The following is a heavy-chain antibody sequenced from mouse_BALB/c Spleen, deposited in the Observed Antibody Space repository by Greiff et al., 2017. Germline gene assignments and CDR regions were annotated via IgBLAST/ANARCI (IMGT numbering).Heavy chain of an antibody. CDR2: ISYSGST. Sequence: EVQLQQSGPGLVKPSQSLSLTCTVTGYSITSDYAWNWIRQFPGNKLEWMGYISYSGSTSYNPSLKSRISITRDTSKNQFFLQLNSVTTEDTATYYGARGGGGYFDDWGQGTTLTVSA. CDR1: GYSITSDYA. V-gene: IGHV3-2*02. CDR3: ARGGGGYFDD. J-gene: IGHJ2*01.